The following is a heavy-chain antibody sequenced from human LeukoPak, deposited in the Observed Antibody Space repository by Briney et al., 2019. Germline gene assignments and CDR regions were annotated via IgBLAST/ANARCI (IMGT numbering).Heavy chain of an antibody. V-gene: IGHV4-59*01. Sequence: SETLSLTCTVSSGSINSYYWNWIRQPPGKGLEWIGYVYYSENIYYGPSLKSRVTISVDTSKKQFSLKLNSVTAADTAVYYCAAGITGRTIDYWGQGTLVTVSS. CDR3: AAGITGRTIDY. J-gene: IGHJ4*02. CDR2: VYYSENI. D-gene: IGHD1-20*01. CDR1: SGSINSYY.